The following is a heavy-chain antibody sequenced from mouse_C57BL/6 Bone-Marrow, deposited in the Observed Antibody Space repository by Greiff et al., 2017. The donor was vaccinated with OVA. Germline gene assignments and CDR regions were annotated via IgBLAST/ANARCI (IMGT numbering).Heavy chain of an antibody. CDR3: ASAVFAY. CDR1: GYTFPSYW. J-gene: IGHJ3*01. Sequence: VKLQQPGAELVKPGASVKLSCKASGYTFPSYWMQWVKQRPGQGLEWIGEIDPSGSYTNYNQKFKGKATLTVDTSSSTAYMQLNSLTSEDSAVYYCASAVFAYWGQGTLVTVSA. V-gene: IGHV1-50*01. CDR2: IDPSGSYT.